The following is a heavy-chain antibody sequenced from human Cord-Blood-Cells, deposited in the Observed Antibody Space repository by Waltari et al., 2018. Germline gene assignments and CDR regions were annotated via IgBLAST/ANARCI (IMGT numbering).Heavy chain of an antibody. D-gene: IGHD3-3*01. CDR2: IYYSGST. CDR3: ASGGVFGVVITYYYYYMDV. Sequence: QLQLQESGPGLVKPSETLSLTCTVSGGSISSSSYYWGWIRQPPGKGLEWIGIIYYSGSTYDSPSRKRRVTTSVDTSKNQVALKLGSGTAADTAVDYCASGGVFGVVITYYYYYMDVWCKGTTVTVSS. V-gene: IGHV4-39*01. J-gene: IGHJ6*03. CDR1: GGSISSSSYY.